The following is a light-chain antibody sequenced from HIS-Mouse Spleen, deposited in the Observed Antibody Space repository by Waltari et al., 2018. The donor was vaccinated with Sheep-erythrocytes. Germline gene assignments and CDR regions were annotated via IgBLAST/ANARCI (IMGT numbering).Light chain of an antibody. Sequence: LTQPASVSGSPGQSITISCTGTSSDVGGYNYVPWYQQHPGKAPKLMIYEVSNRPSGVSNRFSGSKSGNTASLTISGLQAEDEADYYCSSYTSSSTQVFGGGTKLTVL. CDR3: SSYTSSSTQV. CDR1: SSDVGGYNY. J-gene: IGLJ2*01. CDR2: EVS. V-gene: IGLV2-14*01.